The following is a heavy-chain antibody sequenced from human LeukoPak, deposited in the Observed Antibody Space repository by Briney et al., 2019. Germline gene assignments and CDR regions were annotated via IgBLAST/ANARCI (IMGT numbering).Heavy chain of an antibody. CDR2: ISGSGGST. J-gene: IGHJ4*02. CDR1: GFTFSSYA. D-gene: IGHD3-22*01. V-gene: IGHV3-23*01. Sequence: GGSLRLSCAASGFTFSSYAMSWVRQAPGKGLEWVSAISGSGGSTYYADSVKGRFTISRDNSKNTLYLQMNSLRAEDTAVYYCAKGTMYYDSSGNYDYWGQGTLVTVSS. CDR3: AKGTMYYDSSGNYDY.